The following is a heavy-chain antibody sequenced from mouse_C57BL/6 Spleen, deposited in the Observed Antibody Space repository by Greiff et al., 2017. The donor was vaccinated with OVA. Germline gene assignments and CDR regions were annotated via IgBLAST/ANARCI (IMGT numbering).Heavy chain of an antibody. Sequence: QVQLQQSGAELVRPGASVTLSCKASGYTFTDYEMHWVKQTPVHGLEWIGAIDPETGGTAYNQKFKGKAILTADKSSSTAYMELRSLTSEDSAVYYCARVDSSGSWGQGTLVTVSA. CDR1: GYTFTDYE. CDR3: ARVDSSGS. J-gene: IGHJ3*01. D-gene: IGHD3-2*02. V-gene: IGHV1-15*01. CDR2: IDPETGGT.